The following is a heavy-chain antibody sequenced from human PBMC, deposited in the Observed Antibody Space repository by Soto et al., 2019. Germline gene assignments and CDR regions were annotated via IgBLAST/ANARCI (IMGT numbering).Heavy chain of an antibody. V-gene: IGHV2-5*02. CDR1: GFSLTTSGVG. CDR3: AHRVHRTVFGVVTTTAIHFDF. D-gene: IGHD3-3*01. J-gene: IGHJ4*02. CDR2: IYWDDDK. Sequence: QITLNESGPTVVRPTETLTLTCRFSGFSLTTSGVGVGWIRQSPGKAPEWLALIYWDDDKRYSASLKSRLTITKDTSKNQVVLTVSDLDPTDTATYSCAHRVHRTVFGVVTTTAIHFDFWGQGTPVAVSS.